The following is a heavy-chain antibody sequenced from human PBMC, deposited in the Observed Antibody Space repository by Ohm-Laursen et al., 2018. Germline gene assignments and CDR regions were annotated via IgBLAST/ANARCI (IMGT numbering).Heavy chain of an antibody. CDR2: ISGSGGST. CDR3: AKEGSYYDSSGYYLLGIDY. J-gene: IGHJ4*02. D-gene: IGHD3-22*01. CDR1: GFTFSNYN. V-gene: IGHV3-23*01. Sequence: SLRLSCTASGFTFSNYNMNWVRQAPGKGLEWVSAISGSGGSTYYADSVKGRFTISRDNSKNTLYLQMNSLRAEDTAVYYCAKEGSYYDSSGYYLLGIDYWGQGTLVTVSS.